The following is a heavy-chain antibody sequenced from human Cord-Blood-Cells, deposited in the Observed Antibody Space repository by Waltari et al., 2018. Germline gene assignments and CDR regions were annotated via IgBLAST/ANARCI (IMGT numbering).Heavy chain of an antibody. CDR2: IYYSGST. CDR3: ARQHSERSREY. D-gene: IGHD1-1*01. Sequence: QLQLQESGPGLVKPSETLSLTCTVSGGSISSSRYYWGWIRQPPGKGLEWIGSIYYSGSTYYNPSLKSRVTISVDTSKNQFSLKLSSVTAADTAVYYCARQHSERSREYWGQGTLVTVSS. V-gene: IGHV4-39*01. J-gene: IGHJ4*02. CDR1: GGSISSSRYY.